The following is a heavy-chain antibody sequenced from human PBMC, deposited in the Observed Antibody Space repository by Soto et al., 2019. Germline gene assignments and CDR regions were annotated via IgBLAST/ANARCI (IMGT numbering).Heavy chain of an antibody. V-gene: IGHV3-30-3*01. CDR1: GFTFSSYA. CDR2: ISYDGSNK. Sequence: GGSLRLSCAASGFTFSSYAMHWVRQAPGKGLEWVAVISYDGSNKYYADSVKGRFTISRDNSKNTLYLQMNSLRAEDTAVYYCARVRSSYYDFWSGYYFTYYYYYGMDVWGQGTTVTVSS. CDR3: ARVRSSYYDFWSGYYFTYYYYYGMDV. D-gene: IGHD3-3*01. J-gene: IGHJ6*02.